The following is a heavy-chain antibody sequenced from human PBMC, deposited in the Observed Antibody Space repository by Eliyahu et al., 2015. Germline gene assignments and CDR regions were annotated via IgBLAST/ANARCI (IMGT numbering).Heavy chain of an antibody. Sequence: EVQLVESGGGLVQPGGSLRLXCAASGFXVSSNYMSWVRQAPGKGLEWVSVIYSGGSTYYADSVKXRFTISRHNSKNTLYLQMNSLRAEDTAVYYCASDMTTVTTFGYWGQGTLVTVSS. CDR3: ASDMTTVTTFGY. CDR1: GFXVSSNY. J-gene: IGHJ4*02. V-gene: IGHV3-53*04. CDR2: IYSGGST. D-gene: IGHD4-17*01.